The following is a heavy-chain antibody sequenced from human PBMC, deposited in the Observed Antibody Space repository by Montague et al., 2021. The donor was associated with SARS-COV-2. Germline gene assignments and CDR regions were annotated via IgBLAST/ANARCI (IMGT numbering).Heavy chain of an antibody. Sequence: SETLSLTCAVYGGSFSGYYWSWIRQLPGKGLEWIGEINHSGSTNYNPSLKSRVTISVDTSKNQFSLKLGSVTAADTAVYYCARVRYYGSGTSLGMDVWGQGTTVTVSS. CDR3: ARVRYYGSGTSLGMDV. D-gene: IGHD3-10*01. CDR2: INHSGST. J-gene: IGHJ6*02. V-gene: IGHV4-34*01. CDR1: GGSFSGYY.